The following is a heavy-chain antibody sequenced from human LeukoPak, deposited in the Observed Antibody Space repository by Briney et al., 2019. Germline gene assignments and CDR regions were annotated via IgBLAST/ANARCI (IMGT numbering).Heavy chain of an antibody. J-gene: IGHJ4*02. CDR3: ARGYYDRSGSSNPFDS. CDR1: GDSISSSY. D-gene: IGHD3-22*01. V-gene: IGHV4-59*01. CDR2: VHYTGKT. Sequence: SETLPLTCTVSGDSISSSYWSWIRQPPGKRLEWVGYVHYTGKTNYNPSLNNRATISVDMSKNQFSLTLTSVTLADTAVYYCARGYYDRSGSSNPFDSWGQGTLVTVSA.